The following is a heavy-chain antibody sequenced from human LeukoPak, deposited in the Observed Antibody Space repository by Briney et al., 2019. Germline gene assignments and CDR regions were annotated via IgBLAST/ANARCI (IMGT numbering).Heavy chain of an antibody. Sequence: SVKVSCKASGGTFSSYAISWVRQAPGQGLEWMGGIIPIFGTANYAQKFQGRVTITADESTSTAYMELSGLRSEDTAVYYCARLDEYSSSSRYYGMDVWGQGTTVTVSS. CDR3: ARLDEYSSSSRYYGMDV. D-gene: IGHD6-6*01. CDR1: GGTFSSYA. J-gene: IGHJ6*02. V-gene: IGHV1-69*13. CDR2: IIPIFGTA.